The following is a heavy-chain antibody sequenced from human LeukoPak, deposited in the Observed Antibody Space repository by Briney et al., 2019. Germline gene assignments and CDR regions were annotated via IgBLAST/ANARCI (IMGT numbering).Heavy chain of an antibody. V-gene: IGHV1-2*06. CDR2: INPNSGGT. CDR1: GYTFTGYY. CDR3: ARVGTAGSGWRN. D-gene: IGHD6-19*01. J-gene: IGHJ4*02. Sequence: GASVKVSCKASGYTFTGYYMHWVRQAPGQGLEWMGRINPNSGGTNYAQKFQGRVTMTRDTSTSTAYMELSRLRSDDTAVYYCARVGTAGSGWRNWGQGTLVTVSS.